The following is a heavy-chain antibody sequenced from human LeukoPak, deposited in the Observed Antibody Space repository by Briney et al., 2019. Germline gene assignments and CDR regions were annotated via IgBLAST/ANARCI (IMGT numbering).Heavy chain of an antibody. Sequence: GASVKVSCKASGYTFTSYYMHWVRQAPGQGLEWMGIINPSGGSTSYAQKFQARVTITADESTSTAYMKMSSLRSEDTAVYYCGRVSCGGNCYSLIGTFDIWGQGTMVTVSS. J-gene: IGHJ3*02. CDR2: INPSGGST. D-gene: IGHD2-15*01. CDR1: GYTFTSYY. CDR3: GRVSCGGNCYSLIGTFDI. V-gene: IGHV1-46*01.